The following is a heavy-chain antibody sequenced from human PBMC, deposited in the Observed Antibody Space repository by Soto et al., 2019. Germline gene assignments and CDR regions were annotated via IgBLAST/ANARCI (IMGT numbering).Heavy chain of an antibody. Sequence: PGGSLRLSCAASGFTFNKYGMSWVRQAPGKGLEWVSGLNWNGDSTGYADSVKGRFTISRDNAKNSLYLQMNSLRAEDTALYYCASGYCDSDCHHDYWGQGTLVTVSS. V-gene: IGHV3-20*04. CDR2: LNWNGDST. J-gene: IGHJ4*02. CDR1: GFTFNKYG. CDR3: ASGYCDSDCHHDY. D-gene: IGHD2-21*02.